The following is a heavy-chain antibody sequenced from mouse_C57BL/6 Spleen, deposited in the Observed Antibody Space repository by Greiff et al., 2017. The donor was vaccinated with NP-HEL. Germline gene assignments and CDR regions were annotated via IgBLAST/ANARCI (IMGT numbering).Heavy chain of an antibody. CDR3: ARNYGSSPRYFDV. CDR1: GYTFTNYW. Sequence: VQLVESGAELVRPGTSVKMSCKASGYTFTNYWIGWAKQRPGHGLEWIGDIYPGGGYTNYNEKFKGKATLTADKSSSTAYMQFSSLTSEDSAIYYCARNYGSSPRYFDVWGTGTTVTVSS. D-gene: IGHD1-1*01. J-gene: IGHJ1*03. V-gene: IGHV1-63*01. CDR2: IYPGGGYT.